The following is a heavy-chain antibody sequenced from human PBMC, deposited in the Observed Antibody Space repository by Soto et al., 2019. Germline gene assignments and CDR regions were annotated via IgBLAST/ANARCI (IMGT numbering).Heavy chain of an antibody. V-gene: IGHV3-53*01. CDR2: FFIGGDT. CDR3: AREPLWSGPLPLDAFDL. D-gene: IGHD3-3*01. CDR1: GLVVTNYY. Sequence: GGSLRLSCAASGLVVTNYYISWVRVAPAKGLEWVAVFFIGGDTHYAESVKGRFTTSRDNSKNTLYLQMNSLRAEDTAVYYCAREPLWSGPLPLDAFDLWGQGTMVTVSS. J-gene: IGHJ3*01.